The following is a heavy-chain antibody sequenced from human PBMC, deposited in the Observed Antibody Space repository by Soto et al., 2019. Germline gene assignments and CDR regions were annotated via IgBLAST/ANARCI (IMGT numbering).Heavy chain of an antibody. Sequence: SETLSLTCAVSGCSISSSNWWSWVRQPPGTGLEWIGEIYHSGSTNYNPSLKSRVTISVDKSKNQFSLKLSSVTAADTAVYYCAREFQAGYSSSWYEGDWFDPWGQGTLVTVSS. D-gene: IGHD6-13*01. CDR3: AREFQAGYSSSWYEGDWFDP. CDR2: IYHSGST. CDR1: GCSISSSNW. V-gene: IGHV4-4*02. J-gene: IGHJ5*02.